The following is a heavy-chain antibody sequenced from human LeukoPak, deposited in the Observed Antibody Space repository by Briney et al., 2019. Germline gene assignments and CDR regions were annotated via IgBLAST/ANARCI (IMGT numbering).Heavy chain of an antibody. J-gene: IGHJ4*02. Sequence: GGSLRLSCAASGFTFSSYRMNWVRQAPGKGLEGVSYISSSSSTIYYADSGKGRFTISRDNAKNSLYLQMNSLRAEDTAVYYCARDYYDSSGYYLTDWGQGTLVTVSS. CDR1: GFTFSSYR. CDR2: ISSSSSTI. CDR3: ARDYYDSSGYYLTD. V-gene: IGHV3-48*04. D-gene: IGHD3-22*01.